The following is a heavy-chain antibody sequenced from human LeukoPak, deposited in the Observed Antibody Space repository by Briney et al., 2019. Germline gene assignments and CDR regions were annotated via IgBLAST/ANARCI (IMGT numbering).Heavy chain of an antibody. D-gene: IGHD1-26*01. Sequence: ASVKVSCKASGYTFTSYGISWVRQAPGQGLEWMGWISAYNGNTNYAQKLQGRVTMTTDTSTSTAYMELRSLRSEDTAVYYCATKWELLFAFDIWGQGTMVTVSS. CDR1: GYTFTSYG. J-gene: IGHJ3*02. CDR2: ISAYNGNT. CDR3: ATKWELLFAFDI. V-gene: IGHV1-18*01.